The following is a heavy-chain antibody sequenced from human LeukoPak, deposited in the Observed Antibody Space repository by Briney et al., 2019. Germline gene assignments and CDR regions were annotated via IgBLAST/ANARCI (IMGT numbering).Heavy chain of an antibody. CDR1: GGSISSGSYY. V-gene: IGHV4-61*02. CDR3: AREGSSSWYYFDY. D-gene: IGHD6-13*01. Sequence: SETLSLTCTVSGGSISSGSYYWSWIRQPAGKGLEWIGRIYTSGSTNYNPSLKSRVTMSVDTSKNQFSLKLSSVTAADTAVYYCAREGSSSWYYFDYWGQGTLVTVSS. CDR2: IYTSGST. J-gene: IGHJ4*02.